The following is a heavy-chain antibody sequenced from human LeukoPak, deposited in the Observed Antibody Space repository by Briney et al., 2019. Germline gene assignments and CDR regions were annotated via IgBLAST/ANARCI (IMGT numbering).Heavy chain of an antibody. CDR2: INHSGST. CDR3: ARVDSSGYYPDY. CDR1: GVSFSGYY. Sequence: PSETLSLTCAVYGVSFSGYYWSWIRQPPGKGLEWIGEINHSGSTNYNPSLKSRVTISVDTSKNQFSLKLSSVTAADTAVYYCARVDSSGYYPDYWGQGTLVTVSS. V-gene: IGHV4-34*01. D-gene: IGHD3-22*01. J-gene: IGHJ4*02.